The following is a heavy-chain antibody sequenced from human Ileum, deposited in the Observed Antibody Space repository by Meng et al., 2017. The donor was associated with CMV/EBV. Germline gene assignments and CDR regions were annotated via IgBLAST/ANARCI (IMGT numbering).Heavy chain of an antibody. D-gene: IGHD2-15*01. V-gene: IGHV4-4*07. CDR3: ARGGWIAALNL. CDR2: INAGGST. J-gene: IGHJ5*02. Sequence: HVHLQESGPGLVKPSGTLSLTCAVSGGSISTYYWTWVRQPAGKGLEWIGRINAGGSTNDNPSLKSRVTMSVDTSKNQFSLKVTSVTAADTAVYYCARGGWIAALNLWGQGTLVTVSS. CDR1: GGSISTYY.